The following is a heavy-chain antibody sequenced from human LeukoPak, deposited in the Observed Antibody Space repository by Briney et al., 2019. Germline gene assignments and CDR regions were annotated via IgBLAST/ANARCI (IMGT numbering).Heavy chain of an antibody. CDR2: ISAYNGNT. CDR1: GYTFTSYG. D-gene: IGHD4-17*01. V-gene: IGHV1-18*01. Sequence: GASVKVSCKASGYTFTSYGISWVRQAPGQGLEWMGWISAYNGNTNYAQKLQGRVTMTTDTSTSTAYMELSSLRSEDTAVYYCAAERTHGDYVDRFDYWGQGTLVTVSS. CDR3: AAERTHGDYVDRFDY. J-gene: IGHJ4*02.